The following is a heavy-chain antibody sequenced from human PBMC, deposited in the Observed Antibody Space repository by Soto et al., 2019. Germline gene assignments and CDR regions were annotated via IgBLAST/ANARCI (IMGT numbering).Heavy chain of an antibody. Sequence: GGSLRLSCAASGFTFSSYAMSWVRQAPGKGLEWVSVISGSGGSTYYADSVKGRFTISRDNSKNTLYLQMNSLRAEDTAVYYCAKDTGASIAAPDYFDYWGQGTLVTVSS. V-gene: IGHV3-23*01. D-gene: IGHD6-6*01. CDR2: ISGSGGST. J-gene: IGHJ4*02. CDR3: AKDTGASIAAPDYFDY. CDR1: GFTFSSYA.